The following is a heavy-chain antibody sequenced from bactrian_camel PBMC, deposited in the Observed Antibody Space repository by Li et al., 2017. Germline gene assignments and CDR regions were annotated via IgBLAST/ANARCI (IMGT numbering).Heavy chain of an antibody. V-gene: IGHV3S25*01. Sequence: QLVESGGGSVQAGGSLTLSCVASRYPSSAGCMAWFRQAPGKGLEWVLSSNSAGSSQYYADSVKGRFTISRDNAKNTVYLQMNSLKSEDTAVYYCVSVGPGGWGQGTQVTVS. J-gene: IGHJ4*01. CDR2: SNSAGSSQ. CDR3: VSVGPGG. CDR1: RYPSSAGC.